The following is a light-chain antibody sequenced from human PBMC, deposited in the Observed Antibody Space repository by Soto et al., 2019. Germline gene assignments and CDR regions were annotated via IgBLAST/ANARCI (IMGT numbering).Light chain of an antibody. CDR1: QSVLYSSINKNY. J-gene: IGKJ4*01. CDR3: QQYYSIPEGT. V-gene: IGKV4-1*01. Sequence: DIVMTQSPDSLAVSLGERATINCKSSQSVLYSSINKNYLAWYQQKPGQPPKLLIYWASTRESGVPDRFSGSGSGTDFTLTISSLQAEDVAVYYCQQYYSIPEGTFGGGTKVDIK. CDR2: WAS.